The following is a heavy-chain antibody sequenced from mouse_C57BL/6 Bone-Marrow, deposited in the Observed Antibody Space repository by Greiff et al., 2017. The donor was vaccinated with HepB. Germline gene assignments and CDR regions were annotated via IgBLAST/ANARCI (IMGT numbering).Heavy chain of an antibody. D-gene: IGHD2-5*01. V-gene: IGHV1-64*01. J-gene: IGHJ1*03. CDR3: ARRAYSNYVHWYFDV. Sequence: QVQLQQPGAELVKPGASVKLSCKASGYTFTSYWMHWVQQRPGQGLEWIGMIHPNSGSTNYNEKFKSKATLTVDKSSSTAYMQHSSLTSEDAAVYCCARRAYSNYVHWYFDVWGTGTTDTVAS. CDR2: IHPNSGST. CDR1: GYTFTSYW.